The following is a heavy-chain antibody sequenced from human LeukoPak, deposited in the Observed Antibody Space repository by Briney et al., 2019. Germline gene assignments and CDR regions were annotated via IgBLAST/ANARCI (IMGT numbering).Heavy chain of an antibody. CDR1: GFTVSSNE. V-gene: IGHV3-38-3*01. Sequence: PGGSLRLSCAASGFTVSSNEMSWVRQAPGKGLEWVSSISGGSTYYADSRKGRFTISRDNSKNTLHLQMNSLRAEDTAVYYCAKTPAAVPAAIITPEEYYFDYWGQGTLVTVSS. J-gene: IGHJ4*02. CDR3: AKTPAAVPAAIITPEEYYFDY. D-gene: IGHD2-2*01. CDR2: ISGGST.